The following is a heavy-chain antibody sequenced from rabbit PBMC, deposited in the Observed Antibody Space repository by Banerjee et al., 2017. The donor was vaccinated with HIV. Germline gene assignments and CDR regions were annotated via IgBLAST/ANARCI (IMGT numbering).Heavy chain of an antibody. CDR1: GLDFSSSYH. Sequence: QSLEESGGDLVKPGASLTLTCTASGLDFSSSYHVCWVRQAPGKGLEWIACIITGSSGTTYYASWAKGRFTISETSSTTVTLQMTSLTAADTATYSCARAAYSSVSGYSHFNLWGPGTLVTVS. V-gene: IGHV1S40*01. D-gene: IGHD1-1*01. J-gene: IGHJ4*01. CDR3: ARAAYSSVSGYSHFNL. CDR2: IITGSSGTT.